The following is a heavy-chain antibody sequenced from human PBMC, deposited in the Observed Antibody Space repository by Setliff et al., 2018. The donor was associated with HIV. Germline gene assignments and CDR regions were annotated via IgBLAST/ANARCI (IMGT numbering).Heavy chain of an antibody. J-gene: IGHJ4*02. CDR2: ITSGGST. D-gene: IGHD5-18*01. V-gene: IGHV3-23*01. CDR1: GFTFSSYA. Sequence: GGSLRLSCAASGFTFSSYAMSRVRQTPEKGLEWVSTITSGGSTYYADSAKGRFIISRDNSQNTLYLQMNSLRADDTAIYYCAKGFRPVDTALVSGPTYWGQGIRVTVSS. CDR3: AKGFRPVDTALVSGPTY.